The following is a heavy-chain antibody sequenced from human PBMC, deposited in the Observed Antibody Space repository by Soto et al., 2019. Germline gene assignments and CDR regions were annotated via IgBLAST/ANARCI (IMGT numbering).Heavy chain of an antibody. Sequence: QVQLVQSGAEVKKPGSSVKVSCKASGGTFSSYTISWVRQAPGQGLEWMGRIIPILGIANYAQKFQGRVTITADKSTSTADMELSSLRSEDTAVYYCASEGRAVDTARDRLSAFDIWGQGTMVTVSS. CDR1: GGTFSSYT. V-gene: IGHV1-69*02. D-gene: IGHD5-18*01. CDR2: IIPILGIA. J-gene: IGHJ3*02. CDR3: ASEGRAVDTARDRLSAFDI.